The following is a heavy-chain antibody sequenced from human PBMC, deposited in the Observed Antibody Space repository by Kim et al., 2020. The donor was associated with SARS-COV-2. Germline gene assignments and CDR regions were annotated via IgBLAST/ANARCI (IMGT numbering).Heavy chain of an antibody. CDR3: ARQEGIAASVDY. J-gene: IGHJ4*02. D-gene: IGHD6-13*01. CDR2: T. V-gene: IGHV5-10-1*01. Sequence: TNYGPSFRGHLTISADKSISTAYLQWSSLTASDTAIYYCARQEGIAASVDYWGQGTLVTVSS.